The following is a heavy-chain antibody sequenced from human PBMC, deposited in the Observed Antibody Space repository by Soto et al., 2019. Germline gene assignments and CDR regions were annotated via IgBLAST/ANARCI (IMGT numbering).Heavy chain of an antibody. Sequence: PSETMSLTCTVSGGYISSGGYYWSWIRQHPGKGLEWIGYIYYSGSTYYNPSLKSRVTISVDTSKNQFSLKLSSVTAADTAVYYCARGRYSSSSNWFDPWGQGTLVTVSS. D-gene: IGHD6-6*01. V-gene: IGHV4-31*03. CDR3: ARGRYSSSSNWFDP. J-gene: IGHJ5*02. CDR1: GGYISSGGYY. CDR2: IYYSGST.